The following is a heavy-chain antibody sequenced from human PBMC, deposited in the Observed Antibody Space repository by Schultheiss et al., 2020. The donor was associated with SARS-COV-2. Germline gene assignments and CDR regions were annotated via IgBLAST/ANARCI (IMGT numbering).Heavy chain of an antibody. CDR2: IWYDGSNK. Sequence: GGSLRLSCAASGFTFSSYGMHWVRQAPGKGLEWVAVIWYDGSNKYYADSVKGRFTISRDNAKNSLSLEMNSLRADDTALYYCAKDQPPSMAETPGRGADYYYYYGMDVWGQGTTVTVSS. V-gene: IGHV3-33*03. J-gene: IGHJ6*02. CDR3: AKDQPPSMAETPGRGADYYYYYGMDV. D-gene: IGHD6-6*01. CDR1: GFTFSSYG.